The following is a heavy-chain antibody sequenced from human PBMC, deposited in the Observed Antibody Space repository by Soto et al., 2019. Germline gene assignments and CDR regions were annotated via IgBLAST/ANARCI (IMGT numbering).Heavy chain of an antibody. D-gene: IGHD3-10*01. CDR2: IIPFYGTT. CDR3: VRYPVVRVDVRGMGV. J-gene: IGHJ6*02. CDR1: GGTFIDYA. Sequence: QVQLVQSGAEVKKPGSSVKVSCRASGGTFIDYAISWVRQAPGQGLEWMGGIIPFYGTTNYAQSFQGAVTITADTYMSEVYMELSSLKSDDTAVYYCVRYPVVRVDVRGMGVWGQGTAITVS. V-gene: IGHV1-69*06.